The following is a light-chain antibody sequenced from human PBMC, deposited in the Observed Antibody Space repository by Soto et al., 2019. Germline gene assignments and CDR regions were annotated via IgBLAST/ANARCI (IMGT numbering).Light chain of an antibody. CDR2: GAS. V-gene: IGKV3-20*01. J-gene: IGKJ1*01. Sequence: EIVLTQSPGTLSLSPGERATLSCRPSQSFDSTYLTWYQQKPGQAPRLLIYGASGRATGVPDRFSGSGSGTDFTLTISRLEPEDFAVYFCQYYDSFRTFGQGTKV. CDR1: QSFDSTY. CDR3: QYYDSFRT.